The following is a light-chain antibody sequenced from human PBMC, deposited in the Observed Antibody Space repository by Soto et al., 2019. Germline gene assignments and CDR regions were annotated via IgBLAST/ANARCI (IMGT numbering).Light chain of an antibody. CDR2: SVS. CDR3: SSYTRSSPVV. CDR1: SSDVGAYNY. Sequence: QSALTQAASVSGSPGQSITISCTGTSSDVGAYNYVSWYQQHPGKAPKLMIYSVSNRPSGVSNRFSGAKSGNTASLTISGLHAEDEAEYYCSSYTRSSPVVFGGGTKLTVL. V-gene: IGLV2-14*01. J-gene: IGLJ2*01.